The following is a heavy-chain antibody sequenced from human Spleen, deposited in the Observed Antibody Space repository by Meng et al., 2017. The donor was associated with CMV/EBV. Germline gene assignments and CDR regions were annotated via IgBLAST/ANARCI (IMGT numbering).Heavy chain of an antibody. V-gene: IGHV3-21*01. CDR1: GFIFSSYT. J-gene: IGHJ3*02. CDR2: ISSSSTYI. CDR3: ARSMSLEGRYLGI. Sequence: GESLKISCTASGFIFSSYTMSWVRQAPGKGLEWVSSISSSSTYIYYADSLRGRFTISRDNAKNSLYLQMNSLRAEDTAVYYCARSMSLEGRYLGIWGQGTMVTVSS. D-gene: IGHD3-9*01.